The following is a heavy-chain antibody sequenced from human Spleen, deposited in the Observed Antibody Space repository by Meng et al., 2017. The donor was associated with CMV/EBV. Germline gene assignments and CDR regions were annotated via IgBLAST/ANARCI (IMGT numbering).Heavy chain of an antibody. V-gene: IGHV4-39*01. CDR3: ARRRKQGGFDL. Sequence: SETLSLTCTVSGASFSSNTYFFWGWFRQPPGKGLQWIGSIEFNTNTFYNPSLKSRLTISVDTSKVQLFLRSTSVSAADTATYFCARRRKQGGFDLWGPGMVVTVSS. CDR1: GASFSSNTYF. J-gene: IGHJ5*02. CDR2: IEFNTNT.